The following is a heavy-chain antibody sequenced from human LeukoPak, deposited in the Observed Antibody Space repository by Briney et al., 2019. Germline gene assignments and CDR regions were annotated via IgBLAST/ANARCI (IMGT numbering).Heavy chain of an antibody. Sequence: GGSLRLSCADSGYTFSSYSMNWVRQAPGKGLEWVSSISSSSSYIYYADSVKGRFTISRDNAKNSLYLQMNSLRAEDTAVYYCARRGRGSTSYYLDYWGPGTLVTVSS. CDR3: ARRGRGSTSYYLDY. CDR1: GYTFSSYS. V-gene: IGHV3-21*01. J-gene: IGHJ4*02. D-gene: IGHD2-2*01. CDR2: ISSSSSYI.